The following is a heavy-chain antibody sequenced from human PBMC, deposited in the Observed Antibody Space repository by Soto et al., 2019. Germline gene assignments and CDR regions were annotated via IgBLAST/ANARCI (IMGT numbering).Heavy chain of an antibody. V-gene: IGHV3-30-3*01. CDR2: ISYDGSNK. CDR1: GFTFSSYA. CDR3: ARGDVWFDP. J-gene: IGHJ5*02. Sequence: QVQLVESGGGVVQPGRSLRLSCAASGFTFSSYAMHWVRQAPGKGLEWVAVISYDGSNKYYADSVKGRFTISRDNSNNTLYLQMNSLRAEDTAVYYCARGDVWFDPLGQGTLVTVSS.